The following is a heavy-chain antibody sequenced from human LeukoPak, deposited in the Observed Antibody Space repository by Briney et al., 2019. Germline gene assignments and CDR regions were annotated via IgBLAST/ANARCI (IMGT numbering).Heavy chain of an antibody. CDR2: ITGSGGTT. CDR3: AKGPDKYGIKAYADF. Sequence: PGGSLRLSCAASGFTFSTYAMSWVRQTPGKGLEWVSAITGSGGTTYYADSAKGRFTISRDNSKNTVCLQMNSLRAEDTAVYYCAKGPDKYGIKAYADFWGQGTLVTVSS. CDR1: GFTFSTYA. D-gene: IGHD2-8*01. V-gene: IGHV3-23*01. J-gene: IGHJ4*02.